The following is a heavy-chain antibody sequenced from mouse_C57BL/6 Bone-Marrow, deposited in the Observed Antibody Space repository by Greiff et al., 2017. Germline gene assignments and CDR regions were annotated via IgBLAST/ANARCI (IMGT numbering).Heavy chain of an antibody. J-gene: IGHJ4*01. V-gene: IGHV1-55*01. CDR1: GYTFTSYW. D-gene: IGHD2-1*01. CDR3: ARRGYGNYMGGAMDY. CDR2: IYPGSGST. Sequence: VQLQQPGAELVKPGASVKMSCKASGYTFTSYWITWVKPRPGQGLEWIGDIYPGSGSTNYNEKFKSKATLTVDTSSSTAYMQLSSLTSEDTAVYYCARRGYGNYMGGAMDYWGQGTSVTVSS.